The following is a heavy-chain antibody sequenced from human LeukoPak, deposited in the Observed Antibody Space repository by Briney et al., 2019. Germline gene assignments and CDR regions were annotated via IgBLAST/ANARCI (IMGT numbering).Heavy chain of an antibody. J-gene: IGHJ5*02. Sequence: SVKVSCKASGGTFSSYAISWVRQAPGQGLEWMGGIIPIFGTANYAQKFQGRVTITADESTSTAYMELSSLRSEDTAVYYCARAGDIPSNWFDPWGQGTLVTVSS. CDR1: GGTFSSYA. CDR3: ARAGDIPSNWFDP. CDR2: IIPIFGTA. D-gene: IGHD1-14*01. V-gene: IGHV1-69*13.